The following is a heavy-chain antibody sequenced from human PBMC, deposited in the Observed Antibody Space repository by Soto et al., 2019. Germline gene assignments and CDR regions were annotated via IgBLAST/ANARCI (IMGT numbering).Heavy chain of an antibody. D-gene: IGHD2-2*01. CDR1: GYTFTSYD. V-gene: IGHV1-8*01. Sequence: GASVKVSCKASGYTFTSYDINWVRRATGQGLEWMGWMNPNSGNTGYAQKFQGRVTMTRNTSISTAYMELSSLRSEDTAVYYCARTLRPEYDWFDPWGQGTLVTVSS. CDR2: MNPNSGNT. J-gene: IGHJ5*02. CDR3: ARTLRPEYDWFDP.